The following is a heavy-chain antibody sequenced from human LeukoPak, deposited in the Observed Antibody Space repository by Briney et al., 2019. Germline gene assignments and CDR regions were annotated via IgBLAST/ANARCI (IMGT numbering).Heavy chain of an antibody. CDR1: GDSISSSTYY. J-gene: IGHJ4*02. V-gene: IGHV4-39*01. CDR2: LYYSGST. Sequence: PSETLSLTCAVSGDSISSSTYYWGWIRQPPGKGLEWIGSLYYSGSTYYNPSLRSRVTISVDTSKNQLSLKVTSVTAADTAVYYCAGRDVSSGRYGLDYCGQGTLVIVSS. D-gene: IGHD1-26*01. CDR3: AGRDVSSGRYGLDY.